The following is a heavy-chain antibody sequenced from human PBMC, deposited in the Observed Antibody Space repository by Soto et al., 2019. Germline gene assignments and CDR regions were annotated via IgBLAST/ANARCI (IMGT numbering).Heavy chain of an antibody. CDR2: INPNSGRP. Sequence: ASVKVSCKTSGYTFTDYYMHWVRHAPGQGLEWMGWINPNSGRPISAQKLQGRVSMTRDTSISTAYLELIRLRSDDTAVYYCARGGTTSLDYWGQGTQVTVSS. CDR1: GYTFTDYY. CDR3: ARGGTTSLDY. J-gene: IGHJ4*02. V-gene: IGHV1-2*02. D-gene: IGHD1-1*01.